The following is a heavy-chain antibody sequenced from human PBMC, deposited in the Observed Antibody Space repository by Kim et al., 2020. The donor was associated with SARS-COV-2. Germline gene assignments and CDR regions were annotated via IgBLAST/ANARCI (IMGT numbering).Heavy chain of an antibody. V-gene: IGHV4-30-2*04. J-gene: IGHJ4*02. CDR3: ARIPTYYDSSGYFG. D-gene: IGHD3-22*01. Sequence: NPSLKSRVTISINTSENQFSLKLSSVTAADTAVYYCARIPTYYDSSGYFGWGQGTPVTVSS.